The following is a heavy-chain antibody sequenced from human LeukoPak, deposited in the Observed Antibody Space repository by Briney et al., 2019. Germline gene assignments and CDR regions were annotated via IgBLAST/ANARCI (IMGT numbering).Heavy chain of an antibody. Sequence: PSETLSLTCTVSGGSINDYYWSWIRQPPGKGLEWIGYIYYTGTTSYNPSLKSRVTISVDTSKNHFSLKLSSVTAADTVIYYCARRHGELLFDYWGQGTLVTVSS. CDR2: IYYTGTT. J-gene: IGHJ4*02. V-gene: IGHV4-59*01. D-gene: IGHD3-10*01. CDR1: GGSINDYY. CDR3: ARRHGELLFDY.